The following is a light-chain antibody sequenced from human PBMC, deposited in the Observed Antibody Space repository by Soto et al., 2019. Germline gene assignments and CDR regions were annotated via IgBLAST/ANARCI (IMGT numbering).Light chain of an antibody. Sequence: QSVLTQPPSVSEAAGKRVTISCTGSSSNIGAGYEAHWYQQVPGTAPKLFIYENNNRPSGVPDRFSGSKSGTSASLAITGLQAEDEAEYYCQSYDSSLSGYVFGTGTKVTV. CDR2: ENN. J-gene: IGLJ1*01. CDR3: QSYDSSLSGYV. CDR1: SSNIGAGYE. V-gene: IGLV1-40*01.